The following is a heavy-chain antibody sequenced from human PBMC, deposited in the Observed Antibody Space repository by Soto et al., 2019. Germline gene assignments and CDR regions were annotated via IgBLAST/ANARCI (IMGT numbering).Heavy chain of an antibody. V-gene: IGHV4-30-4*01. CDR1: GGSISSGDYY. Sequence: SETLSLTCTVSGGSISSGDYYWSWIRQPPGKGLEWIGYIYYSGSTYYNPSLKSRVTISVDTSKNQFSLKLSSVTAADTAVYYGAGAGWVYVILFDYWGKGTLVTVSS. J-gene: IGHJ4*02. CDR3: AGAGWVYVILFDY. CDR2: IYYSGST. D-gene: IGHD2-8*01.